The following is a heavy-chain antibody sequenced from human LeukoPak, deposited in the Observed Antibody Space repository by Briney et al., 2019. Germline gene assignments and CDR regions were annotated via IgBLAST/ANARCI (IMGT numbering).Heavy chain of an antibody. Sequence: GRSLRLSCAASEFTFSTYGMHWVRQAPGKGLEWVAVISYDGSYKFYADSVKGRFTISRDNSKSTLYLQMNSLRAEDTAVYYCARGITIFGVVNDAFDIWGQGTMVTVSS. D-gene: IGHD3-3*01. CDR2: ISYDGSYK. J-gene: IGHJ3*02. CDR1: EFTFSTYG. CDR3: ARGITIFGVVNDAFDI. V-gene: IGHV3-30*03.